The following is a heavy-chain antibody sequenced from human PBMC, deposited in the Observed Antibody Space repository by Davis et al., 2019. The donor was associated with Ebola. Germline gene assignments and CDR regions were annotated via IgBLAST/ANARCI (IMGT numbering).Heavy chain of an antibody. CDR2: IKSKTDGGTT. J-gene: IGHJ4*02. Sequence: GGSLRLSCAASGFTVSNAWMSWVRQAPGKGLEWVGRIKSKTDGGTTDYAAPVKGRFTISRDDSKNTLYLQMNSLRAEDTAVYYCAPYPHNWNYFDYWGQGTLVTVSS. CDR3: APYPHNWNYFDY. D-gene: IGHD1-20*01. CDR1: GFTVSNAW. V-gene: IGHV3-15*01.